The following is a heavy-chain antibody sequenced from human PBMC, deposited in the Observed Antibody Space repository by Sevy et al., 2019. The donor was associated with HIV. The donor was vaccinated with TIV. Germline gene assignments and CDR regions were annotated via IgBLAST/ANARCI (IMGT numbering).Heavy chain of an antibody. CDR1: GFTFSSYA. Sequence: GGSLRLSCAASGFTFSSYAMHWVRQAPGKGLEWVAVISYDGSNKYYADSVKDRFTISRDNSKNTLYLQMNSLRAEDTAVYYCARGGWLRLRGNWFDPWGQGTLVTVSS. D-gene: IGHD5-12*01. CDR2: ISYDGSNK. CDR3: ARGGWLRLRGNWFDP. J-gene: IGHJ5*02. V-gene: IGHV3-30-3*01.